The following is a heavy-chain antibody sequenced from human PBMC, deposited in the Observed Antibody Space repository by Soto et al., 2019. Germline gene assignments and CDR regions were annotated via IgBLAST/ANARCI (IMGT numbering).Heavy chain of an antibody. Sequence: EVQVVESGGGLVKPGGSLRLSCNFSFSMYSMDWVRQAPGKGLEGVASISSGSAFIKYADSVKGRFTISRDNTKNTVSMQRDSLRVEDTAMYYCTRGQCGSYAGWFDPWGRGTLVTVSS. CDR2: ISSGSAFI. CDR3: TRGQCGSYAGWFDP. D-gene: IGHD1-26*01. V-gene: IGHV3-21*01. CDR1: SFSMYS. J-gene: IGHJ5*02.